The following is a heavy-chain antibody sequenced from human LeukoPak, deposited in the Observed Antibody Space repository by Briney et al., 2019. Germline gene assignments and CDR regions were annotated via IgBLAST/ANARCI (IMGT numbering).Heavy chain of an antibody. Sequence: GGSLRLSCAASGFTFSSYAMSWVRQAPGKGLEWVSTIRGSGGSTYYADSVKGRFTISRDNAKNTLYLQMNSLRAEDTAMYYCAREYSSSWPFDYWGQGTLVTVSS. J-gene: IGHJ4*02. CDR2: IRGSGGST. CDR3: AREYSSSWPFDY. V-gene: IGHV3-23*01. D-gene: IGHD6-13*01. CDR1: GFTFSSYA.